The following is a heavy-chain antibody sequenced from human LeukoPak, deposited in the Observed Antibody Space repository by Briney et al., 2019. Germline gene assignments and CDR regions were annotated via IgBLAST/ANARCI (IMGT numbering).Heavy chain of an antibody. V-gene: IGHV4-31*03. CDR2: IYYSGST. CDR1: GGSLNSSRYY. Sequence: SETLSLTCTVSGGSLNSSRYYWGWIRQHPGKGLEWIGYIYYSGSTYYNPSLKSRVTISVDTSKNQFSLKLSSVTAADTAVYYCAREWRPGPFDYWGQGTLVTVSS. CDR3: AREWRPGPFDY. D-gene: IGHD3-10*01. J-gene: IGHJ4*02.